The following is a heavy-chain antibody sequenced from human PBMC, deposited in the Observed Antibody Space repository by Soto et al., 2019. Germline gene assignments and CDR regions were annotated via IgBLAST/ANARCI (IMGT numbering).Heavy chain of an antibody. V-gene: IGHV3-23*04. CDR2: ISPSGAST. CDR1: GFTFSTIA. Sequence: EVQLVESGGGLVQPGGSLRLSCAASGFTFSTIAMSWVRQAPGEGLEWVSTISPSGASTYYADPLKGRFTISRDNYKNTLDLQKSSLRSDDTAVLFLADGAKTSWSVVQAPWGQGNLVTVSS. J-gene: IGHJ5*02. D-gene: IGHD2-2*01. CDR3: ADGAKTSWSVVQAP.